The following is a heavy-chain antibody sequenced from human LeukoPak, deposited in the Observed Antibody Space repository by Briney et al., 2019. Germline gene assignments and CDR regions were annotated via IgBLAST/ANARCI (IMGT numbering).Heavy chain of an antibody. CDR1: GFTFSSYG. Sequence: PGGSLRLSCAASGFTFSSYGMHWVRQAPGKGLELVAVIWYDGSNKYYADSVKGRFTISRDNSKNTLYLQMISLRAEDTAVYYCARDAPELGSYYALAYWGQGTLVTVSS. CDR2: IWYDGSNK. V-gene: IGHV3-33*01. D-gene: IGHD1-26*01. J-gene: IGHJ4*02. CDR3: ARDAPELGSYYALAY.